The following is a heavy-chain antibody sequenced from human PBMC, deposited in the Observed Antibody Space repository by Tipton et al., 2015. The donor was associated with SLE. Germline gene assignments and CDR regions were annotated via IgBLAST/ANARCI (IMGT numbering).Heavy chain of an antibody. D-gene: IGHD6-19*01. CDR2: ISYDGNNK. CDR3: AKWGGSSGLDS. J-gene: IGHJ4*02. V-gene: IGHV3-30*18. CDR1: RFTFSSYA. Sequence: QLVQSGGGVVQPGRSLRLSCAASRFTFSSYAMHWVRQAPGKGLEWVAVISYDGNNKYYADSVKGRFSISRDNSESTVSLQMNSLRSEDTAVYYCAKWGGSSGLDSWGQGTLVTVSS.